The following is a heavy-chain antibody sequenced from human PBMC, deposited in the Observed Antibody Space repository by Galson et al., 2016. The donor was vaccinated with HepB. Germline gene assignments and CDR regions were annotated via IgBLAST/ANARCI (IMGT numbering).Heavy chain of an antibody. CDR3: AKSPWYDSSGYYYFDY. Sequence: LRLSCAASGFTLSSYAMSWVRQAPGEGLEWISGISGSGGSTFYADSVKGRFTISRDKSKNTLYLQMNSLRAEDTAVHHCAKSPWYDSSGYYYFDYWGQGTLVTVSS. D-gene: IGHD3-22*01. J-gene: IGHJ4*02. CDR1: GFTLSSYA. V-gene: IGHV3-23*01. CDR2: ISGSGGST.